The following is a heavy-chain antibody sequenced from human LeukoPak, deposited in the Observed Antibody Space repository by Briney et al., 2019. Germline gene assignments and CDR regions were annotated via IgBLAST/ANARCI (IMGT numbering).Heavy chain of an antibody. D-gene: IGHD4-11*01. CDR1: GYTFTSYG. J-gene: IGHJ6*03. CDR2: ISAYNGNT. CDR3: ARDVSPTTAYYMDV. Sequence: ASVKVSCKASGYTFTSYGISWVRQAPGQGLEWMGWISAYNGNTNYAQKLQGRVTMTTDTSTSTAYMELRSLRSDDTAVYYCARDVSPTTAYYMDVWGKGTTVTVSS. V-gene: IGHV1-18*01.